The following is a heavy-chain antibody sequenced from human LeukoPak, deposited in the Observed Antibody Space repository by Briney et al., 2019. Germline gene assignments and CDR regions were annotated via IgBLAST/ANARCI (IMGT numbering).Heavy chain of an antibody. CDR1: GFTFSSYW. V-gene: IGHV3-7*03. CDR3: ARGWSKFDY. J-gene: IGHJ4*02. D-gene: IGHD2-8*02. CDR2: IKQDGSEK. Sequence: PGGSLRLSCAASGFTFSSYWMTWVRQAPGKGLEWVANIKQDGSEKHYVDSVKGRFTISRDNTKNSLYLQMNSLSAEDTAVYYCARGWSKFDYWGQGTLVTVSS.